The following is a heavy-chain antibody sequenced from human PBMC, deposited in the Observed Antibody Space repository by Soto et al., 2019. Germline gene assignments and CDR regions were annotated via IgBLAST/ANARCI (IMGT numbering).Heavy chain of an antibody. Sequence: EVQLVESGGGLIQPGGSLRLSCAASGFTVSSNYMSWVRQAPGKGLEWVSVIYSGGSTYYADSVKGRFTISRDNSKNTLHLQMNSLRAEDTAVYYCARDLDGDYGDYWGQGTLVTVSS. CDR1: GFTVSSNY. V-gene: IGHV3-53*01. J-gene: IGHJ4*02. D-gene: IGHD4-17*01. CDR2: IYSGGST. CDR3: ARDLDGDYGDY.